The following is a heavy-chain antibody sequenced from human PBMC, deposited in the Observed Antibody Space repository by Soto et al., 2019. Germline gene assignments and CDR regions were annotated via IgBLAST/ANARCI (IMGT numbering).Heavy chain of an antibody. Sequence: GGSLRLSCAASGFTFSSSTMNWVRQAPGKGLEWVSSISSDSVWIYYAASVKGRFTISRDNAKNSLFLQMSSLRAEDTAVYYCASGSYGDYSDWGQGTLVTVSS. D-gene: IGHD4-17*01. CDR2: ISSDSVWI. J-gene: IGHJ4*02. CDR3: ASGSYGDYSD. CDR1: GFTFSSST. V-gene: IGHV3-21*01.